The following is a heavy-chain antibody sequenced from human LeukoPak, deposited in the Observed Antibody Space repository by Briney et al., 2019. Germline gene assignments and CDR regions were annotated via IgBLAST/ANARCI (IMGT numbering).Heavy chain of an antibody. CDR3: ASQNSDYGDYNFDY. J-gene: IGHJ4*02. D-gene: IGHD4-17*01. CDR2: INHSGST. CDR1: GGSFSGYY. Sequence: SETLSLTCAVYGGSFSGYYWSWIRQPPGKGLEWIGEINHSGSTNYNPSLKSRVTISVDTSKNQFSLKLSSVTAADTAVYYCASQNSDYGDYNFDYWGQGTLVTVSS. V-gene: IGHV4-34*01.